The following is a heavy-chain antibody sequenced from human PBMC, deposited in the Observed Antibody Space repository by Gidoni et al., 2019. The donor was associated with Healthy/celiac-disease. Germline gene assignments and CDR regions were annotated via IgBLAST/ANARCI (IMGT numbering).Heavy chain of an antibody. CDR2: IYHIVRT. CDR1: GGSISSGGYS. D-gene: IGHD3-10*01. Sequence: QLQLQESGSGLVKPSQTLSLTCAVSGGSISSGGYSWSWLRQPPGKRLEWIGYIYHIVRTYYHPSLTSRVTISVVRSQPQFSLQLRSVPAADTAVYYCARGPMVRGVRFDYWGQGPLVTVSS. CDR3: ARGPMVRGVRFDY. V-gene: IGHV4-30-2*01. J-gene: IGHJ4*02.